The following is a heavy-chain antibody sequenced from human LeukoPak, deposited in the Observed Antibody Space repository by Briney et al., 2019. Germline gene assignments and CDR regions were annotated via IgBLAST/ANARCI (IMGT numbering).Heavy chain of an antibody. CDR2: ISGSGGST. Sequence: GGSLRLSCAVSGFTFSSYAMSWVRQAPGKGLEWVASISGSGGSTYYADSVRGRFTISRDNSKNTPYLQMNSLRAEDAAVYYCAKDRGGPSSRWCRAPNWFDPWGQGTLVTVSS. D-gene: IGHD6-13*01. CDR1: GFTFSSYA. CDR3: AKDRGGPSSRWCRAPNWFDP. J-gene: IGHJ5*02. V-gene: IGHV3-23*01.